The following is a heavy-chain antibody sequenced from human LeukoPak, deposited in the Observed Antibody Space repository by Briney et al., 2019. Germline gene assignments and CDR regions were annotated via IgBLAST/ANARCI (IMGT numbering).Heavy chain of an antibody. D-gene: IGHD6-6*01. CDR3: ARDSVEYSSSPDY. CDR2: INPNSGGT. CDR1: GYTSTGYY. Sequence: GASVKVSCKASGYTSTGYYMHWVRQAPGQGLEWMGWINPNSGGTNYAQRFQGRVTMTRDTSISTAYMELSRLRSDDTAVYYCARDSVEYSSSPDYWGQGTLVTVSS. J-gene: IGHJ4*02. V-gene: IGHV1-2*02.